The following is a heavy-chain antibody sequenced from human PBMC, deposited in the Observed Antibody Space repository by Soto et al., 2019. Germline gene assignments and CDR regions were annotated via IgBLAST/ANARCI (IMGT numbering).Heavy chain of an antibody. CDR1: GYTFTSYA. J-gene: IGHJ6*02. CDR2: INAGNGNT. CDR3: ARQYYYGSGSYYYYYGMDV. V-gene: IGHV1-3*01. Sequence: ASVKVSCKASGYTFTSYAMHWVRQAPGQRLEWMGWINAGNGNTKYSQKFQGRVTITRDTSASTAYMELRSLRSDDTAVYYCARQYYYGSGSYYYYYGMDVWGQGTTVTVSS. D-gene: IGHD3-10*01.